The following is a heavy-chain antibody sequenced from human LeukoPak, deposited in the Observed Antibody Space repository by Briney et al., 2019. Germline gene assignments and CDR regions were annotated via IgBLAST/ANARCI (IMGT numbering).Heavy chain of an antibody. Sequence: GSLRLSCAASGFTFSSYAMGWVRQAPGKGLEWIGSIYYSGSTYYNPSLKSRVTISVDTSKNQFSLKLSSVTAADTAVYYCASGYSSPTFDYWGQGTLVTVSS. V-gene: IGHV4-39*01. CDR3: ASGYSSPTFDY. CDR1: GFTFSSYA. D-gene: IGHD6-13*01. J-gene: IGHJ4*02. CDR2: IYYSGST.